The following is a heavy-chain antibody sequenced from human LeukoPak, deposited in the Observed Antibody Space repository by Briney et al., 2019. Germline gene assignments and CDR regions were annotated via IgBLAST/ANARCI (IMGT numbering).Heavy chain of an antibody. CDR2: IYYRST. V-gene: IGHV4-59*12. J-gene: IGHJ5*02. CDR3: ARDRGYCSGGSCYSGDNWFDP. Sequence: SETLSLTCTVSGGSISSYYWSWIRQPLGKGLEWIGYIYYRSTNYNPSLKSRVTISVDTSKNQFSLKLSSVTAADTAVYYCARDRGYCSGGSCYSGDNWFDPWGQGTLVTVSS. D-gene: IGHD2-15*01. CDR1: GGSISSYY.